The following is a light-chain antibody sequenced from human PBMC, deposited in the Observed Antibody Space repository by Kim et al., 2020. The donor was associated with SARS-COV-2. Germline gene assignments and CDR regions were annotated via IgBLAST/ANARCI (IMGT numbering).Light chain of an antibody. V-gene: IGLV2-11*01. J-gene: IGLJ1*01. CDR2: DVT. CDR1: SSDVGGYDY. CDR3: CSFAGTFIPYV. Sequence: QSVTISSTGTSSDVGGYDYVSWYQHHPGKAPKLMIYDVTRRPSGVPARFSGSKSGNTASLTISGLQGDDEADYYCCSFAGTFIPYVFGSGTKVTVL.